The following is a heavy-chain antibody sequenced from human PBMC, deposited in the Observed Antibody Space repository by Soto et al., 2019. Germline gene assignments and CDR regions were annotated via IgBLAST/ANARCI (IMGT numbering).Heavy chain of an antibody. Sequence: EVQLVESGGGLVQPGGSLRLSCAASGFAFSSFWMQWVRQTPGERPEWVARISSNGKNTTYADPVKGRVTVSRDNAESTLHLQMTSLRDGDTAVYYCVKASTVTGVGGYRWGQGTLVTVSS. D-gene: IGHD6-19*01. CDR1: GFAFSSFW. CDR2: ISSNGKNT. J-gene: IGHJ5*02. CDR3: VKASTVTGVGGYR. V-gene: IGHV3-74*03.